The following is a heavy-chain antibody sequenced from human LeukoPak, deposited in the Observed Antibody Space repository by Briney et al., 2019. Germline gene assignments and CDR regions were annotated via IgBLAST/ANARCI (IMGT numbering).Heavy chain of an antibody. J-gene: IGHJ4*02. D-gene: IGHD1-26*01. CDR3: TRVGGSYYFDY. CDR1: GFTFGDYA. V-gene: IGHV3-49*04. Sequence: GGSLRLSCTASGFTFGDYAMSWVRQAPGKGLEWVGFIRSRTFGGTTEYAASVKGRFTISRDDSKSIAYLQMNSLKTEDTALYYCTRVGGSYYFDYWGQGTLVTVSS. CDR2: IRSRTFGGTT.